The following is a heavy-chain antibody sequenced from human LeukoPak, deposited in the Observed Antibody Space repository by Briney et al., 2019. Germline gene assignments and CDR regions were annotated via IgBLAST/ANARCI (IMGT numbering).Heavy chain of an antibody. V-gene: IGHV4-59*01. Sequence: SETLSLTCTVSGGSISSYYWSWIRQPPGKGLEWIGYIYYSGCTNYNPSLKSRVTISVDTSKNQFSLKLSSVTAADTAVYYCARAGGEWSPSDYWGQGTLVTVSS. CDR1: GGSISSYY. J-gene: IGHJ4*02. D-gene: IGHD3-10*01. CDR2: IYYSGCT. CDR3: ARAGGEWSPSDY.